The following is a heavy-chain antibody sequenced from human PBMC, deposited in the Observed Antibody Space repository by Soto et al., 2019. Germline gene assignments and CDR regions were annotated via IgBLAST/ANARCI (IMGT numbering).Heavy chain of an antibody. V-gene: IGHV5-10-1*03. CDR3: ASRRVGGDFDWLPDY. CDR1: GYSFTSYW. CDR2: IDPSDSYT. J-gene: IGHJ4*02. D-gene: IGHD3-9*01. Sequence: EVQLVQSGAEVKKPGESLRISCKGSGYSFTSYWISWVRQMPGKGLEWMGRIDPSDSYTNYSPSFQGHVTISADKSISTAYLQWSSLKASDTAMYYCASRRVGGDFDWLPDYWGQGTLVTVSS.